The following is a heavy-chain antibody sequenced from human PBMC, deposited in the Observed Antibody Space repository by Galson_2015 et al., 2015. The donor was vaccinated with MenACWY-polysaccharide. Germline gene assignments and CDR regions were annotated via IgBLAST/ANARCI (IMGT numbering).Heavy chain of an antibody. Sequence: SLRLSCAISGITVSDAYMSWVRQAPGKGLEWVSIMYAGGATYDAESVKGRFTISRDSSRNTVTLQMESLRPEDTAVYYCARGVTVTRGFPQDRWGQGTRVTVSS. CDR3: ARGVTVTRGFPQDR. J-gene: IGHJ4*02. CDR2: MYAGGAT. CDR1: GITVSDAY. V-gene: IGHV3-66*02. D-gene: IGHD4-17*01.